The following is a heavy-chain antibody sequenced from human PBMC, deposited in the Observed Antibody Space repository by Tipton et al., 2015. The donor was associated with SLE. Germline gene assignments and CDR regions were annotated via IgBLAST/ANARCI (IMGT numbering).Heavy chain of an antibody. D-gene: IGHD1-26*01. CDR3: ARDFWSQIVGAGGAFHI. CDR2: IYYSGST. J-gene: IGHJ3*02. Sequence: TLSLTCTVSGASISSYYWSWIRQPPGKGLEWIGYIYYSGSTIHNPSLKSRVTMSVDTSKNQFSLKLSSVTAADTAVYYCARDFWSQIVGAGGAFHIWGQGTMVTVSS. CDR1: GASISSYY. V-gene: IGHV4-59*12.